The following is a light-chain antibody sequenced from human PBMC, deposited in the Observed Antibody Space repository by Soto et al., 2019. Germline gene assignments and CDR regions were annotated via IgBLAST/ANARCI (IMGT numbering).Light chain of an antibody. CDR3: AAWDDSLNGLV. Sequence: QSVLTQPPSASGTPGQRVTISCSGSSSNIGSNTVNWYQQLPGTAPKRLIYNNNQRPSGFPDRFSGSQSGTSASLAISGLQSEAEADYYCAAWDDSLNGLVFGTGTKVTVL. CDR1: SSNIGSNT. CDR2: NNN. J-gene: IGLJ1*01. V-gene: IGLV1-44*01.